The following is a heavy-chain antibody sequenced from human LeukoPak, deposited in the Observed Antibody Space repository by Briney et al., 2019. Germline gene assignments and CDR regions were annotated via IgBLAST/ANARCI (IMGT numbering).Heavy chain of an antibody. J-gene: IGHJ4*02. V-gene: IGHV4-34*01. D-gene: IGHD6-25*01. Sequence: SETLSLTCAVYGGSFSGYYWSWIRQPPGKGLEWIGEINHSGSTNYNPSLKSRVTISVDTSKNQFSLTLSSVTAADTAVYYCARGSVYWGQGTLVTVSS. CDR2: INHSGST. CDR3: ARGSVY. CDR1: GGSFSGYY.